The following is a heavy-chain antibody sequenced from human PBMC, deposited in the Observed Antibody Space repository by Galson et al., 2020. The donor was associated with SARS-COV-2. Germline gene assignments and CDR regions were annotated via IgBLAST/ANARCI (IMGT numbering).Heavy chain of an antibody. D-gene: IGHD2-15*01. CDR1: GFSFTNYA. CDR2: ISRTSDDT. Sequence: GGSLRLSCAASGFSFTNYAMIWVRQAPGKGLEWVSLISRTSDDTFYADSVKGRFTISRDNSRYTLYLEMHSLRAEDTAFYYCAKDHRYCSGKGCNPKGIGNSWGQGTLVTVSS. V-gene: IGHV3-23*01. CDR3: AKDHRYCSGKGCNPKGIGNS. J-gene: IGHJ4*02.